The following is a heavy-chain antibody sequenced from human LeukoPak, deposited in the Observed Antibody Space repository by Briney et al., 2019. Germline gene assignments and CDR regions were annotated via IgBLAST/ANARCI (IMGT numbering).Heavy chain of an antibody. CDR3: ARRPYSSSWPFNY. Sequence: PSETLSLTCAVYGGTFSGYYWSWIRQPPGKGLEWIGEINHSGGSTNYNPSLKSRVTISVDTSKNQFSLKVSSVTAADTAVCYCARRPYSSSWPFNYWGQGTVVTVSS. D-gene: IGHD6-13*01. V-gene: IGHV4-34*01. CDR2: INHSGGST. CDR1: GGTFSGYY. J-gene: IGHJ4*02.